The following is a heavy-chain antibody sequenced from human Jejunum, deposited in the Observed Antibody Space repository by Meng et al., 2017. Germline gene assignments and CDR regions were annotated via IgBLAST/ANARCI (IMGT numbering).Heavy chain of an antibody. CDR2: IYYSGST. J-gene: IGHJ4*02. D-gene: IGHD2/OR15-2a*01. CDR1: GGSTISSGYD. CDR3: ARHFLTMSKDYFDY. V-gene: IGHV4-39*01. Sequence: QVQLQESGPGLVKPSQTLSLTCTVSGGSTISSGYDWGWIRQPPGKGLEWMGSIYYSGSTYYNSPLKSRVTIFVDTSKNQFSLKLRSVTAADTAIYYCARHFLTMSKDYFDYWGQGTLVTVSS.